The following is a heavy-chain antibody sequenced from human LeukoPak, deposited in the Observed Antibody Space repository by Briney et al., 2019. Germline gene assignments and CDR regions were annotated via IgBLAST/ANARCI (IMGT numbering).Heavy chain of an antibody. J-gene: IGHJ4*02. V-gene: IGHV5-51*01. CDR2: IYPGDSDT. CDR3: ARPRSSGYYYLGVDLYYFDY. D-gene: IGHD3-22*01. CDR1: GYSFTSYW. Sequence: GESLKISCKGSGYSFTSYWIGWVRQVPGKGLEWMGIIYPGDSDTRYSPSFQGQVTISADKSISTAYLQWSSLKASDTAMYYCARPRSSGYYYLGVDLYYFDYWGQGTLVTVSS.